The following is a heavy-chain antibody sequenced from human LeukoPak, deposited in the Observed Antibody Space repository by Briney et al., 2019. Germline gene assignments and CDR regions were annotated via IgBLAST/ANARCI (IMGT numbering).Heavy chain of an antibody. Sequence: GGSLRLSCAASGFTFSSYSMNWVRQTPGKGLEWVSSISSSSGYINYADSVKGRFTVSRDNAKNSLYLQMNSLRAEDTAVYYCARDSGYCSSTGCYVHYFDYWGQGTLVTVSS. J-gene: IGHJ4*02. V-gene: IGHV3-21*01. CDR2: ISSSSGYI. CDR1: GFTFSSYS. D-gene: IGHD2-2*01. CDR3: ARDSGYCSSTGCYVHYFDY.